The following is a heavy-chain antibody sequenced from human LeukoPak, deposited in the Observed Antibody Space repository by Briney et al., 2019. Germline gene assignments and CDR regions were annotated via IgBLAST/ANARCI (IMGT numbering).Heavy chain of an antibody. CDR3: ARGGVGFGAFDI. V-gene: IGHV1-2*02. CDR1: GYTFTGYY. Sequence: ASVKVSCKASGYTFTGYYMHWVRQAPGQGLEWMGWINPNSGGTNYAQKFQGRVTMTEDTSTDTAYMELSSLRSEDTAVYYCARGGVGFGAFDIWGQGTMVTVSS. J-gene: IGHJ3*02. D-gene: IGHD3-3*01. CDR2: INPNSGGT.